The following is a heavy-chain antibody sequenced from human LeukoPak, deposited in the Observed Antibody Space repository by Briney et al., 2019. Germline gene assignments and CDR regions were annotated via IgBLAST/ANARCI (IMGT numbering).Heavy chain of an antibody. D-gene: IGHD1-26*01. CDR1: RFTFSSSA. CDR2: ISGSGTST. J-gene: IGHJ4*02. V-gene: IGHV3-23*01. Sequence: GGSLRLSCAASRFTFSSSAMSWVRQAPGKGLEWVSAISGSGTSTYYADSVKGRFTISRDTSKSTLYLQMNSLRAEDTALYYCAKAIVGVSGLGYWGQGTLVTVSS. CDR3: AKAIVGVSGLGY.